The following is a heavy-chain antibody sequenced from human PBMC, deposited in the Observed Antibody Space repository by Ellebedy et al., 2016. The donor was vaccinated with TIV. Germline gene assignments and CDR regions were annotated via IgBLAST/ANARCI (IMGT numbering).Heavy chain of an antibody. CDR2: IIPILSIA. CDR3: ARDRDSSSWYFGGYYYYGMDV. D-gene: IGHD6-13*01. V-gene: IGHV1-69*04. CDR1: GYTFTNYD. Sequence: AASVKVSCKASGYTFTNYDIIWVRQAPGQGLEWMGRIIPILSIANYAQKFQGRVPITADKSTSTAYLELSSLRSDDTAVYYCARDRDSSSWYFGGYYYYGMDVWGQGTTVTVSS. J-gene: IGHJ6*02.